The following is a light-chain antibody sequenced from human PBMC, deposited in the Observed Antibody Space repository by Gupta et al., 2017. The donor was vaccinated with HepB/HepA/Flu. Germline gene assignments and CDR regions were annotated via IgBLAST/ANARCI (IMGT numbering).Light chain of an antibody. CDR2: DVT. J-gene: IGLJ1*01. CDR3: CSYAGSPCV. Sequence: QSALTQPRSVSGSPGQSVTISCTGTSSDVGGYKYVSWYQHHPGKAPQLLIYDVTKRPSGVPDRFSGSKSGNTASLTISGLQAEDETDYYCCSYAGSPCVFGTGTKVTVL. CDR1: SSDVGGYKY. V-gene: IGLV2-11*01.